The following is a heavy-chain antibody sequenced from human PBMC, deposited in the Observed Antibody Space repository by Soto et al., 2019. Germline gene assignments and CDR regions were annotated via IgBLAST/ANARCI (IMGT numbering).Heavy chain of an antibody. CDR1: GFTVSSNY. J-gene: IGHJ3*02. CDR3: ASRFITIFGVVPQVYDAFDI. CDR2: IYSGGST. V-gene: IGHV3-66*01. Sequence: GRSMRLSCAASGFTVSSNYVSWVRQAPGKGLEWVSVIYSGGSTYYADSVKGRFTISRDNSKNTLYLQMNSLRAEDTAVYYCASRFITIFGVVPQVYDAFDIWGQGTMVTVSS. D-gene: IGHD3-3*01.